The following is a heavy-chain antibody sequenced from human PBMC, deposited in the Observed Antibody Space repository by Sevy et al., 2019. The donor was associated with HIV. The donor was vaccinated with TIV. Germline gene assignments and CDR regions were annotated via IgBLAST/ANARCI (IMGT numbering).Heavy chain of an antibody. CDR2: ISSSSSTI. Sequence: GGSLRLSCSASEFTFSSYAMNWVRQAPGKGLEWVSYISSSSSTIYYADSVKGRFTISRDNAKNSLYLQMNSLRAEDTAVYYCARDQRAYYDFWSGYSQPYYYYGMDVWGQGTTVTVSS. CDR3: ARDQRAYYDFWSGYSQPYYYYGMDV. V-gene: IGHV3-48*01. J-gene: IGHJ6*02. CDR1: EFTFSSYA. D-gene: IGHD3-3*01.